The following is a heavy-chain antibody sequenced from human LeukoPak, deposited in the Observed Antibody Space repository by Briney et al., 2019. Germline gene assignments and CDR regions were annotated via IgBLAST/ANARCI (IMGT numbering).Heavy chain of an antibody. V-gene: IGHV5-51*01. CDR3: ARTADYDILTGLGGYYFDY. J-gene: IGHJ4*02. CDR1: GYSFTSYW. CDR2: IILGNSIT. D-gene: IGHD3-9*01. Sequence: GESLKISCKGSGYSFTSYWIGWLRRMPGKDWVWWGTIILGNSITRYSPSFKGQVTISADKSISTAYLQWSSLKASDTAMYYCARTADYDILTGLGGYYFDYWGQGTLVTVSS.